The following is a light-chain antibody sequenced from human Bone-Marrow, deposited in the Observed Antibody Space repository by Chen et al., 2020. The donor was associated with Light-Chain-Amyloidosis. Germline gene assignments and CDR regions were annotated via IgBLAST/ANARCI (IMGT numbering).Light chain of an antibody. CDR3: QQRSSWPYT. J-gene: IGKJ2*01. CDR2: DAS. Sequence: EILLTQSPATLSLSPGDRVTLSCRANQSASNKLAWYQQIRGQAPRLLIYDASHKAAGVPARFSGSGAGTDFTLTSSNLEPEEFAVYYCQQRSSWPYTFGRGT. CDR1: QSASNK. V-gene: IGKV3-11*01.